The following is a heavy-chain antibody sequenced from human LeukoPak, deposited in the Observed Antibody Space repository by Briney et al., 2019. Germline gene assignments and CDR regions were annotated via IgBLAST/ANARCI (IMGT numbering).Heavy chain of an antibody. J-gene: IGHJ4*02. V-gene: IGHV4-39*07. CDR2: IYYSGST. CDR1: GGSISSSSYY. Sequence: SETLSLTCTASGGSISSSSYYWGWIRQPPGKGLEWIGTIYYSGSTYYNPSLKSRVSISVDTSKNQFSLQLNSVTPEDTAVYYCAREGIVGAPYYFDYWGQGTLVTVSS. CDR3: AREGIVGAPYYFDY. D-gene: IGHD1-26*01.